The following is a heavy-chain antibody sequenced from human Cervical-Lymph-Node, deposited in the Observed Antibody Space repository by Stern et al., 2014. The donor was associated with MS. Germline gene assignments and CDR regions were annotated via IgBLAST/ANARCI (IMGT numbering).Heavy chain of an antibody. J-gene: IGHJ4*02. V-gene: IGHV3-9*01. Sequence: EVQLVESGGGLVQPGRSLRLSCAASGFTFDDYAMHWVRQAPGKGLEWVSGISWNNGGIGYADSVRGRFTISTDKAKNSLHLEMNSLRAEDTALYYCSKLAAASRLVYYFDYWGQGTLVTVSS. D-gene: IGHD5/OR15-5a*01. CDR2: ISWNNGGI. CDR3: SKLAAASRLVYYFDY. CDR1: GFTFDDYA.